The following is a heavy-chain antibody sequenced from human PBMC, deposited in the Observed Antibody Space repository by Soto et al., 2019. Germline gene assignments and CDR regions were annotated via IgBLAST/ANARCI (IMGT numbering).Heavy chain of an antibody. CDR1: GGSISIGGYS. J-gene: IGHJ6*02. V-gene: IGHV4-30-2*01. Sequence: PSETLSLTCAVSGGSISIGGYSWSWIRQPPGKGLEWIGYIYHSGSTYYNPSLKSRVTISVDRSKNQFSLKLSSVTAADTAVYYCARGSYSSSWYDGMDVWGQGTTVTVSS. D-gene: IGHD6-13*01. CDR3: ARGSYSSSWYDGMDV. CDR2: IYHSGST.